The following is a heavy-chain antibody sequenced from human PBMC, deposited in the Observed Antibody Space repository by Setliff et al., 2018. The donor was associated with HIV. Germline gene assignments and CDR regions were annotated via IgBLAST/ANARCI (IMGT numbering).Heavy chain of an antibody. J-gene: IGHJ2*01. CDR1: GGSISSGGYY. CDR3: ARHVSPEYSDYAPWYFDL. CDR2: ISYSGST. D-gene: IGHD5-12*01. Sequence: SETLSLTCTVSGGSISSGGYYWSWIRQHPGKGLEWIGYISYSGSTYYNPSLKSRVASFIATSKNHFSLYLNSVTAADTAVYYCARHVSPEYSDYAPWYFDLWGRGTLVTVS. V-gene: IGHV4-31*03.